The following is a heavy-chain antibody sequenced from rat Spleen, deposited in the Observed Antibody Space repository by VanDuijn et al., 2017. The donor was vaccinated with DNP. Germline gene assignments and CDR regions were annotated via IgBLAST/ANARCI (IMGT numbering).Heavy chain of an antibody. Sequence: QVQLQQSGAELAKPGSSVKISCRASGYTFTTYYIGWIKQTTRQGLEFIGYINMGSGGTNYNEKFKGKATLSVDKSSSTAFMQLSSLTPDDSAVYYCASPYNNYVWFAYWGQGTLVTVSS. CDR1: GYTFTTYY. J-gene: IGHJ3*01. CDR2: INMGSGGT. CDR3: ASPYNNYVWFAY. V-gene: IGHV1-43*01. D-gene: IGHD1-10*01.